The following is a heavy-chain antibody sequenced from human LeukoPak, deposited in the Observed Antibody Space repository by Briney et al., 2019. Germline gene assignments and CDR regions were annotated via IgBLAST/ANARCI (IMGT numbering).Heavy chain of an antibody. CDR3: ARDGYSGSDAL. CDR2: IYHSGST. CDR1: GGSISTYY. D-gene: IGHD5-12*01. J-gene: IGHJ4*02. V-gene: IGHV4-59*01. Sequence: PSETLSLTCTVSGGSISTYYWSWVRQPPGKGREWIGYIYHSGSTNYNPSLKSRVTISVDTSQNQFYLKLSSVTAADTAVYYCARDGYSGSDALWGQGTLVTVSS.